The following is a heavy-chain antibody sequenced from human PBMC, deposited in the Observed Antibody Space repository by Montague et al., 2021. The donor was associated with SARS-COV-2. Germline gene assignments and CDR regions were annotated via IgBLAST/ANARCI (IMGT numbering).Heavy chain of an antibody. D-gene: IGHD6-13*01. V-gene: IGHV4-61*08. CDR1: GGSVSSGGYY. CDR3: ARVSLAAAATRSDY. Sequence: SETLSLTCTVSGGSVSSGGYYWSWIRQPPGKGLEWIGYIYYSGSTNYNPSLKSRVTISLDTSKNQFSLKLTSVTAADTAVYCCARVSLAAAATRSDYWGQGTLVTVSS. CDR2: IYYSGST. J-gene: IGHJ4*02.